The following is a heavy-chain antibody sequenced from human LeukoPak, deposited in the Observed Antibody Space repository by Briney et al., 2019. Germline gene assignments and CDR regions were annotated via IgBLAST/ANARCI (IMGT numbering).Heavy chain of an antibody. CDR2: IYPGDSDT. Sequence: GESLKISCKDSGYSFTSYWIGWVRQLPGKGLEWVGIIYPGDSDTRYSPSFQGQVTISADESISTAYLQWSSLKASDTAMYYCASYGSGQGFDYWGQGTLVTVSS. J-gene: IGHJ4*02. D-gene: IGHD3-10*01. CDR1: GYSFTSYW. V-gene: IGHV5-51*01. CDR3: ASYGSGQGFDY.